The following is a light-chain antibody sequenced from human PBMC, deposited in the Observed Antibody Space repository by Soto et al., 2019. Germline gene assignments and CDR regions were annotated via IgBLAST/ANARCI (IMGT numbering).Light chain of an antibody. CDR3: QSYHRRLSVYV. J-gene: IGLJ1*01. CDR2: GNS. CDR1: SSNIGAGYD. Sequence: QSVLTQPPSVSGAPGQRVTISCTGSSSNIGAGYDVHWYQQLPGTAPKLLIYGNSNRPSGVPDRFSGSKSGTSASLAITGLEAEDGADYYCQSYHRRLSVYVLGTDNKV. V-gene: IGLV1-40*01.